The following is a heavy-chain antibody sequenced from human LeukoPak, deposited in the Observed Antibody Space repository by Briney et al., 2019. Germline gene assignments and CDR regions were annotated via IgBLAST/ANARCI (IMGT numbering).Heavy chain of an antibody. J-gene: IGHJ4*02. CDR3: ARRSGIYYAPCFDH. V-gene: IGHV5-51*01. CDR2: FNPDDSDT. D-gene: IGHD3-10*01. CDR1: GYDFAAHW. Sequence: GESLKISCQGSGYDFAAHWIGWVRQMPGKGLEWVGIFNPDDSDTRYSPSFQGQVTISVDKSTSTAYLHWNKLTAADTAIYYCARRSGIYYAPCFDHWGRGTLVTVSS.